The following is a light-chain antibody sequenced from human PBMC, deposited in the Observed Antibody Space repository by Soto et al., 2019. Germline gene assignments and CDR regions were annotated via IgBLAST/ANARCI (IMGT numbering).Light chain of an antibody. CDR2: DAS. Sequence: EIVMTQSPATLSVSPGERATLSCRASQSVSSKLAWYQQKPGQAPRLLMFDASIRATGIPARFSGSGSGTQVTRTISSLQSEDSTVYYCQQYNNWPLTFGGGTKVEIK. J-gene: IGKJ4*01. CDR3: QQYNNWPLT. V-gene: IGKV3-15*01. CDR1: QSVSSK.